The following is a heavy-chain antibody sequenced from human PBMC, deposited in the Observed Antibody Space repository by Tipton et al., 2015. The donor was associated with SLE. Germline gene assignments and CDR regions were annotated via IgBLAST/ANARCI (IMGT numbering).Heavy chain of an antibody. V-gene: IGHV3-48*01. CDR3: ATPYCPNGVCLP. J-gene: IGHJ4*02. CDR1: GFTFSSYG. CDR2: IGSSTTSI. Sequence: GSLRLSCAASGFTFSSYGMHWVRQAPGKGLEWVSYIGSSTTSIYYADSVKGRFTISRDNAKNSLYLQMNSLRAEDTAVYYCATPYCPNGVCLPWGQGTLVTVSS. D-gene: IGHD2-8*01.